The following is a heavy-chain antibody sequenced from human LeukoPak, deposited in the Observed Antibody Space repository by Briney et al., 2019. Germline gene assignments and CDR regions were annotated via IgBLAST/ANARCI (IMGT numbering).Heavy chain of an antibody. CDR1: VFTFSDSA. CDR2: IRNRANNYAT. Sequence: GGSLRLSCEASVFTFSDSAIHWVRQAPGKGLEWVGRIRNRANNYATVYSASVEGRFSISRDDSKNTAYLQMNSLKTEDTAVYYCTSPGGNDGWGQGTLATVSS. CDR3: TSPGGNDG. V-gene: IGHV3-73*01. J-gene: IGHJ4*02. D-gene: IGHD4-23*01.